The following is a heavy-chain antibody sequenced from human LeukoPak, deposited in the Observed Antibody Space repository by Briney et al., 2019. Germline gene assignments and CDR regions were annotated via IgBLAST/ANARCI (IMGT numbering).Heavy chain of an antibody. CDR2: INSDGSST. J-gene: IGHJ4*02. Sequence: GGSLRLSCAASGFTFSSYWMHWVRQAPGKGLVWVSRINSDGSSTSYADSVKGRSTVSRDNSKNTLYLQMNSLRAEDTAVYYCAGSYTTNFIYWGQGTQVTVSS. CDR1: GFTFSSYW. V-gene: IGHV3-74*01. CDR3: AGSYTTNFIY. D-gene: IGHD1-26*01.